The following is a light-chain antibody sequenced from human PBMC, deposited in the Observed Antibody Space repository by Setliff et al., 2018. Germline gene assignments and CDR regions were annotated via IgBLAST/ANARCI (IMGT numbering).Light chain of an antibody. Sequence: SVLTQPPSASGTPGQTITISCSGSSSNIGSHYVYWYQLLPGTAPKLLIYNNDRWPSGYPGRFSGSKSGTSASLAISGLRSEDEAEYFCAARDDIVSSVVFGGGTKVTV. J-gene: IGLJ2*01. V-gene: IGLV1-47*01. CDR2: NND. CDR3: AARDDIVSSVV. CDR1: SSNIGSHY.